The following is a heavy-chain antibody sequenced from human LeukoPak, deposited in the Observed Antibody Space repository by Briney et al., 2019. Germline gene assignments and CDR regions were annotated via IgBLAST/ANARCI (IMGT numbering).Heavy chain of an antibody. D-gene: IGHD2/OR15-2a*01. J-gene: IGHJ4*02. CDR3: PRREEDNNHHHYFGS. Sequence: PSETLSLACIVSGGSIYTSSCYWDWVRQPPGKGPEWIGSIYYNGNTYYNPSLSSRATMSIDTSKNQFSLKLNSMTAADTAVYYCPRREEDNNHHHYFGSWGQGTLVTVSS. V-gene: IGHV4-39*07. CDR2: IYYNGNT. CDR1: GGSIYTSSCY.